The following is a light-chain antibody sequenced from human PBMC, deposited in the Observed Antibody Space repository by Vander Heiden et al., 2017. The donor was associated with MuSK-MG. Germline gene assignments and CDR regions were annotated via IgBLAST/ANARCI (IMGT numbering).Light chain of an antibody. Sequence: EIVLSTSPRTPSSSPRDRAAISSRTTPHVHSNYLAWYQQKPGQAPRLLVYGASSTATGIPARFSGSGSGTDFTLTISSLEPEDFAVYYCQQYGSSPVTFGQGTRLEIK. V-gene: IGKV3-20*01. CDR2: GAS. J-gene: IGKJ5*01. CDR1: PHVHSNY. CDR3: QQYGSSPVT.